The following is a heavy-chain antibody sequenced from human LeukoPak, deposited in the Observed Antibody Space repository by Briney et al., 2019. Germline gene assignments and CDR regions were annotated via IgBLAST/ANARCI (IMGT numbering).Heavy chain of an antibody. V-gene: IGHV4-4*09. Sequence: SETLSLTCTVSGGSISSYYWSWIRQPPGKGLEWIGYIYTSGSTNYNPSLKSRVTISVDTSKNQFSLKLSSVTAADTAVYYCASTTILFPHAFDIWGQGTMVTVSS. J-gene: IGHJ3*02. D-gene: IGHD1-26*01. CDR2: IYTSGST. CDR3: ASTTILFPHAFDI. CDR1: GGSISSYY.